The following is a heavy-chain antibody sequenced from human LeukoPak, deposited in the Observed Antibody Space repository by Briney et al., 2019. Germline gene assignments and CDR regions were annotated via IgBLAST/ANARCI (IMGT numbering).Heavy chain of an antibody. CDR2: INPNSGGT. D-gene: IGHD2-15*01. J-gene: IGHJ5*02. CDR3: ARNRIDLVWFDP. V-gene: IGHV1-2*02. Sequence: ASVKVSCKASGYTFTGYCMHWVRQAPGQGLEWMGWINPNSGGTNYAQKFQGRVTMTRDTSISTAYMELSRLRSDDTAVYYCARNRIDLVWFDPWGQGTLVTVSP. CDR1: GYTFTGYC.